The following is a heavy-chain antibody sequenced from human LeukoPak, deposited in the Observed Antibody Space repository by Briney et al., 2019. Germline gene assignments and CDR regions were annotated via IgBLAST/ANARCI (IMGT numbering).Heavy chain of an antibody. J-gene: IGHJ3*02. CDR1: GGSISSDTYY. CDR2: IYNSGNT. CDR3: ARRGLLGRPFDI. Sequence: PSQTLSLTCTVSGGSISSDTYYWSWIRQPAGKGLEWIGRIYNSGNTNYNPPLKSRVTISVDTSKNQFSLKLSSVTAADTAVYYCARRGLLGRPFDIWGQGTMVTVSS. V-gene: IGHV4-61*02. D-gene: IGHD7-27*01.